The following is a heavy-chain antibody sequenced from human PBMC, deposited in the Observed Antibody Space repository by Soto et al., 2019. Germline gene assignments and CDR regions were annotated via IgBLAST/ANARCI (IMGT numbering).Heavy chain of an antibody. CDR3: ATMYYDFWSGFENNWFDP. D-gene: IGHD3-3*01. CDR2: IYPGGSDT. Sequence: GESLKISCKGSGYSFTSYWIGWVRQMPGKGLEWMGIIYPGGSDTRYSPSFQGQVTISADKSISTAYLQWSSLKASDTAMYYCATMYYDFWSGFENNWFDPWGQGTLVTVSS. CDR1: GYSFTSYW. V-gene: IGHV5-51*01. J-gene: IGHJ5*02.